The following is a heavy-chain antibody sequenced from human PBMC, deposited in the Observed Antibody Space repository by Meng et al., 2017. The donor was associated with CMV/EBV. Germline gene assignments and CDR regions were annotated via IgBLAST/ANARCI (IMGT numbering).Heavy chain of an antibody. CDR2: ISSSGSTI. V-gene: IGHV3-11*01. Sequence: GGSLRLSCAASGFTFSDYYMSWIRQAPGKGLEWVSYISSSGSTIYYADSVMGRFTISRDNAKNSLYLQMNSLRAEDTAVYYCARGGVRYCGGDCYPTRFDYWGQGTLVTVSS. D-gene: IGHD2-21*01. CDR3: ARGGVRYCGGDCYPTRFDY. J-gene: IGHJ4*02. CDR1: GFTFSDYY.